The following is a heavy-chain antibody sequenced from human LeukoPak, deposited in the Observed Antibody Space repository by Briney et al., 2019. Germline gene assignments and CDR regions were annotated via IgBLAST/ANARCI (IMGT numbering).Heavy chain of an antibody. CDR2: ISYSGST. Sequence: PSETLSLTCTVSGGSISAGGYYWGWIRQPPGRGLEWIGCISYSGSTNYNPSLKSRLTMSVGTSKNQLSLKLRSVTAADTAVFYCARLWSGERPPDYWGQGTLVTVSS. D-gene: IGHD3-10*01. V-gene: IGHV4-39*01. J-gene: IGHJ4*02. CDR1: GGSISAGGYY. CDR3: ARLWSGERPPDY.